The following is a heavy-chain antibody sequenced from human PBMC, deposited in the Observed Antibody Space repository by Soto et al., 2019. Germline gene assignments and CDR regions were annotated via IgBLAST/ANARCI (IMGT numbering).Heavy chain of an antibody. V-gene: IGHV3-23*01. J-gene: IGHJ4*02. CDR2: ISGSGIIT. Sequence: GGSLRLSCASSGFTFTSYAMSWVRQAPGKGLQWVSGISGSGIITYYADSVKGRFTISRDNSKNTLYLQMNSLRAEDTAVYYCAKQGSVATTLYPHDDWGQGPLVTVPS. CDR3: AKQGSVATTLYPHDD. CDR1: GFTFTSYA. D-gene: IGHD5-12*01.